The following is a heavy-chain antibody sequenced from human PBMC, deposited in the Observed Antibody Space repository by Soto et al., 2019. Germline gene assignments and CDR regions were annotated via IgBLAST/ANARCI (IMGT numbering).Heavy chain of an antibody. Sequence: GGSLRLSCAASGFTFSSYAMHWVRQAPGKGLEWVAVISYDGSNKYYADSVKGRFTISRDNSKNTLYLQMNSLRAEDTAVYYCARGSAGYSSEYGMDVWGQGTTVTVSS. CDR1: GFTFSSYA. D-gene: IGHD6-19*01. V-gene: IGHV3-30-3*01. J-gene: IGHJ6*02. CDR2: ISYDGSNK. CDR3: ARGSAGYSSEYGMDV.